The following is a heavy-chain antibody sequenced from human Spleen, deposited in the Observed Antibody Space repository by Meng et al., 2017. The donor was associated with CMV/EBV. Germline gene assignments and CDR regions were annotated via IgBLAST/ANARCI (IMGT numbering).Heavy chain of an antibody. CDR3: ARDRGSYSSDAFDI. V-gene: IGHV4-61*01. D-gene: IGHD1-26*01. CDR1: GGSVSSGSYY. CDR2: IYYSGST. Sequence: SETLSLTCTVSGGSVSSGSYYWSWIRQPPGKGLEWIGYIYYSGSTNYNPSLKSRVIISVDTSKNQFSLKLSSVTAADTAVYYCARDRGSYSSDAFDIWGQGTMVTVSS. J-gene: IGHJ3*02.